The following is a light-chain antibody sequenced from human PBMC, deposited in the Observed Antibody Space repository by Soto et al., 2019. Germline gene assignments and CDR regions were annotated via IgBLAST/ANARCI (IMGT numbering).Light chain of an antibody. J-gene: IGKJ5*01. Sequence: IQMTQSPSSLSAAVGDSVTITCRASQKIRNLLAWYQQKPGRAPKPLIFDASTLRTGVPSRFSGSGSGSEFNFTITGLQPDDFATYFCQQYYTYATFGHGTRLEIK. CDR2: DAS. CDR3: QQYYTYAT. V-gene: IGKV1-5*01. CDR1: QKIRNL.